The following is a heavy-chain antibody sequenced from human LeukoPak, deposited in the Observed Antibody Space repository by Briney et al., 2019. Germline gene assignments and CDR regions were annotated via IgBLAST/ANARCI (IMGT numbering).Heavy chain of an antibody. D-gene: IGHD3-10*01. Sequence: GGSLRLSCAASGFTVSSNYMSWVRQTPGKGLEWVSVIYSGGSTYYADSVKGRFTISRDNSKNTLYLQMNSLRAEDTAVYYCAKPRGVGPLFSVDYWGQGTLVTVSS. CDR3: AKPRGVGPLFSVDY. CDR1: GFTVSSNY. J-gene: IGHJ4*02. CDR2: IYSGGST. V-gene: IGHV3-53*01.